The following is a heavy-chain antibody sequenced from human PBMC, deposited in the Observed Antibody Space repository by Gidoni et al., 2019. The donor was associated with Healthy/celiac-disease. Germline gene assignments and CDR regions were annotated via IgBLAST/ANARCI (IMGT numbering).Heavy chain of an antibody. D-gene: IGHD1-1*01. V-gene: IGHV3-23*01. CDR1: GFTFSSYA. J-gene: IGHJ4*02. Sequence: EVQLLESGGGLVQPGGSLRLSCAASGFTFSSYAMSGVRQAPGKGLEWVSAISGSGGRTYYAESGKGRLTISRDNAKNTLYLQMNSRRAEDTAVYYCAKGLERHSSFFDYWGQGTLVTVSS. CDR3: AKGLERHSSFFDY. CDR2: ISGSGGRT.